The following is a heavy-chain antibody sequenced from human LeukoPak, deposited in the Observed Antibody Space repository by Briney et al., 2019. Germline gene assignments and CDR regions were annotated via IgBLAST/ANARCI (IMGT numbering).Heavy chain of an antibody. CDR1: GGSISDTNW. CDR2: VNLQGST. V-gene: IGHV4-4*02. J-gene: IGHJ4*02. CDR3: AREGGPYRPLDY. Sequence: SGTLSLTCGVSGGSISDTNWWTWFRQPPGKGLEWIGEVNLQGSTNYNPSLKSRVAIAVDTSENHISLQLTSVTAADTAVYYCAREGGPYRPLDYSGQGTLVTVSS.